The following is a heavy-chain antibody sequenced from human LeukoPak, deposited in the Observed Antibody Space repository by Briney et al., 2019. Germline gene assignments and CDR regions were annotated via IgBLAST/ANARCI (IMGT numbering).Heavy chain of an antibody. CDR3: ARERALGDAFDI. CDR2: INPNSGGT. J-gene: IGHJ3*02. D-gene: IGHD3-16*01. CDR1: GYTFTGYY. V-gene: IGHV1-2*02. Sequence: GASVKVSCKASGYTFTGYYMHWVRQAPGQGLEWMGWINPNSGGTNYAQKFQGRVTMTRDTSISTAYMELSRLRSDDAAVYYCARERALGDAFDIWGQGTMVTVSS.